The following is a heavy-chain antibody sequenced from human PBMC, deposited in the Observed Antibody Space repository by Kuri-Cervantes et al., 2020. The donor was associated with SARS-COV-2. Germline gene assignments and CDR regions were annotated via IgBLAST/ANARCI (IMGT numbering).Heavy chain of an antibody. J-gene: IGHJ6*02. CDR1: GFTFSNAW. Sequence: GGSLRLSCAASGFTFSNAWMSWVRQAPGKGLEYVSAISSNGGSTYYADSVKGRFTISRDNSKNTLYLQMSSLRAEDTAVYYCVKDECSSTSCYTGGYYYYYYGMDVWGQGTTVTVSS. D-gene: IGHD2-2*02. V-gene: IGHV3-64D*08. CDR2: ISSNGGST. CDR3: VKDECSSTSCYTGGYYYYYYGMDV.